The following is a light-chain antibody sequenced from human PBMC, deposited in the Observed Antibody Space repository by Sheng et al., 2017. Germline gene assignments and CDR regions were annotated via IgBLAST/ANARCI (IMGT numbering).Light chain of an antibody. CDR2: GAS. J-gene: IGKJ3*01. CDR3: QQYGSSGVT. V-gene: IGKV3-20*01. CDR1: QSVSSSY. Sequence: EIVLTQSPGTLSLSPGERASQSVSSSYLAWYQQKPGQAPRLLIYGASSRATGIPDRFSGSGSGTDFTLTISRLEPEDFAVYYCQQYGSSGVTFGPGTKVDIK.